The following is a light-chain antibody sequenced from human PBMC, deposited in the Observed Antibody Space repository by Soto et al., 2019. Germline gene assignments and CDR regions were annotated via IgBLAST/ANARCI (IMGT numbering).Light chain of an antibody. CDR2: EVN. Sequence: QSVLTQPASVSGSPGQSIAISCTGNSSGIGTFNLVSWYQQHPGKAPKLIIYEVNKRPSGISSRFSGSKSGNTASLTISGLQAEDEADYYCQVWDSSSEHVVFGGGTKLTVL. J-gene: IGLJ2*01. CDR3: QVWDSSSEHVV. CDR1: SSGIGTFNL. V-gene: IGLV2-23*02.